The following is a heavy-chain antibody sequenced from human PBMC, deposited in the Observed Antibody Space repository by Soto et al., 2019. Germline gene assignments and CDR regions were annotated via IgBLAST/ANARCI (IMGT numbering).Heavy chain of an antibody. D-gene: IGHD3-16*01. CDR3: ARDIGFDYVN. V-gene: IGHV3-7*01. CDR2: IKEDGSEI. Sequence: GGSLRLSCAVSGFNVMSYWRSWVRQAPGKGLEWVASIKEDGSEIYYLNSVRGRFSISRDSAGNALHLTMNYLSAEDTGVYFCARDIGFDYVNWGQGTLVTVSS. CDR1: GFNVMSYW. J-gene: IGHJ4*02.